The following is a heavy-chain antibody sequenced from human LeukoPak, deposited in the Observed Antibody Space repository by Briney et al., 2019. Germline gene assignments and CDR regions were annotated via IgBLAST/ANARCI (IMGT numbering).Heavy chain of an antibody. D-gene: IGHD3-3*01. CDR2: INPSGGST. CDR3: ARSHYDFWSGYFQGVPGY. V-gene: IGHV1-46*01. Sequence: GASVKVSCKASGYTFTSHFMHWVRQAPGQGLEWMGIINPSGGSTSYAQKFQGRVTMTRDMSTSTVYMELSSLRSEDTAVYYCARSHYDFWSGYFQGVPGYWGQGTLVTVSS. J-gene: IGHJ4*02. CDR1: GYTFTSHF.